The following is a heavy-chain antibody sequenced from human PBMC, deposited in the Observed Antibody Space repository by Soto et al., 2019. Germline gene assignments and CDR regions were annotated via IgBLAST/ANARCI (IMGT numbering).Heavy chain of an antibody. D-gene: IGHD3-22*01. CDR3: AKDPKTYYYDSSVSNSFDY. Sequence: GGSLRLSCAASGFTFSSYAMSWVRQAPGKGLEWVSTISGSGGSTHYADSVKGRFTISRDNSKNTLYLQMNSLRAEDTAVYYCAKDPKTYYYDSSVSNSFDYWGQGTLVTVSS. CDR2: ISGSGGST. V-gene: IGHV3-23*01. J-gene: IGHJ4*02. CDR1: GFTFSSYA.